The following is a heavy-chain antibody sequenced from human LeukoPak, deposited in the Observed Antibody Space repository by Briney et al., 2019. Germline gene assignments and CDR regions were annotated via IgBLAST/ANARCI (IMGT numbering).Heavy chain of an antibody. CDR2: ISYDGSNK. Sequence: PGRSLRLSCAASGFTFSSYAMHWVRQAPGKGLEWVAVISYDGSNKYYADSVKGRLTISRDNSKNTLYLQMNSLRAEDTAVYYCARDGSGWSYYFDYWGQGTLVTVSS. CDR1: GFTFSSYA. CDR3: ARDGSGWSYYFDY. V-gene: IGHV3-30-3*01. D-gene: IGHD6-19*01. J-gene: IGHJ4*02.